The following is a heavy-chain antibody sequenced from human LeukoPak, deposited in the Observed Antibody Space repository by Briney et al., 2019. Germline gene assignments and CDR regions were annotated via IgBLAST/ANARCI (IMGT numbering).Heavy chain of an antibody. J-gene: IGHJ5*02. CDR1: EGTFSSYA. V-gene: IGHV1-69*13. Sequence: SVKVSCKASEGTFSSYAISWVRQAPGQGLEWMGGIIPIFGTANYAQKFQGRVTITADESTSTAYMELSSLRSEDTAVYYCARDPRVSSSWYHEWFDPWGQGTLVTVSS. CDR3: ARDPRVSSSWYHEWFDP. CDR2: IIPIFGTA. D-gene: IGHD6-13*01.